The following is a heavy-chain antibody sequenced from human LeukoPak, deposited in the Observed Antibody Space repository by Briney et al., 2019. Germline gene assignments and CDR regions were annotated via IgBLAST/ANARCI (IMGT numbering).Heavy chain of an antibody. D-gene: IGHD1-26*01. CDR1: GGSFSGYY. CDR3: ARDGGDSGSYGTFDY. CDR2: INHSGST. J-gene: IGHJ4*02. Sequence: SETLSLTCAVYGGSFSGYYWSWIRQPPGKGLEWIGEINHSGSTNYNPSLKSRVTISVDTSKNQFSLKLSSVTAADTAVYYCARDGGDSGSYGTFDYWGQGTLVTVSS. V-gene: IGHV4-34*01.